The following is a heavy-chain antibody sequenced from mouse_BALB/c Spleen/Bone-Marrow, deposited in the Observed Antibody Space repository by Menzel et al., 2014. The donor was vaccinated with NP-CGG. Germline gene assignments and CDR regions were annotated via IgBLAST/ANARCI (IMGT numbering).Heavy chain of an antibody. CDR3: ARLGRGYFDY. V-gene: IGHV7-3*02. Sequence: EVKLVESGGGLVQPGGSLRLSCATSGFTFTDYYMNWVRQPPGKALEWLGFIRNKANGYTTEYSASVKGRFTISRDNSQSNLYLQMNILRAEDSATYYCARLGRGYFDYWGQGTTLTVSS. CDR1: GFTFTDYY. J-gene: IGHJ2*01. D-gene: IGHD4-1*01. CDR2: IRNKANGYTT.